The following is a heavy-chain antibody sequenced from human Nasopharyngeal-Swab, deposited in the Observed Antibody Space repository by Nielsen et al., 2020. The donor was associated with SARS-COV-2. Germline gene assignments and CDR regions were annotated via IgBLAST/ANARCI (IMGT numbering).Heavy chain of an antibody. CDR1: GYTFTSYY. D-gene: IGHD5-12*01. CDR2: INPSGGST. Sequence: ASVKVSCKASGYTFTSYYMHWVRQAPGQGLEWMGIINPSGGSTSYAQKFQGRVTITRDTSASTAYMELSSLRSEDTAVYYCARVRGYSGYGDYWGQGTLVTVSS. CDR3: ARVRGYSGYGDY. J-gene: IGHJ4*02. V-gene: IGHV1-46*01.